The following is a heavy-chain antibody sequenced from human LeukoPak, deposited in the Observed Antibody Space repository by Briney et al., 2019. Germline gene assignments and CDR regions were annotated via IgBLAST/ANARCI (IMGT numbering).Heavy chain of an antibody. CDR1: GFTFSSYA. V-gene: IGHV3-7*01. CDR3: AKGGDTAYRATHY. Sequence: GGSLRLSCAASGFTFSSYAMSWVRQAPGEGLEWVAKVKQDGSEKYYLDSVKGRFNISRDNAKNSLYLQMNTLRAEDTAVYFCAKGGDTAYRATHYWGQGTLVTVSS. CDR2: VKQDGSEK. D-gene: IGHD5-18*01. J-gene: IGHJ4*02.